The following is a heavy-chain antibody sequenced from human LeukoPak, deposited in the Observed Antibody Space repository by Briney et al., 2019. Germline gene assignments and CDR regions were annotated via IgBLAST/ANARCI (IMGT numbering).Heavy chain of an antibody. V-gene: IGHV3-7*04. D-gene: IGHD3-22*01. CDR3: ARVTSYYYNTSGDYYFDY. J-gene: IGHJ4*02. CDR1: GFPLSTYR. CDR2: LIQDGSAK. Sequence: GGSLRLSFLPPGFPLSTYRMSGFPKPPGKGLVGWPKLIQDGSAKNYVDSVKGRFTISRDNAKNSLYLQMNSLRAEDTAVYYCARVTSYYYNTSGDYYFDYWGQGTLVTVSS.